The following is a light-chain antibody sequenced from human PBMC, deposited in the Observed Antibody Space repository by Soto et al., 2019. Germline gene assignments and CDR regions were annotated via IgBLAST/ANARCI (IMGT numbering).Light chain of an antibody. CDR1: SSDIGNYNY. V-gene: IGLV2-8*01. CDR3: TSYAGYNNPVI. CDR2: EVN. J-gene: IGLJ2*01. Sequence: QSALTQPPSASGSPGQSVTISCTGTSSDIGNYNYVSWYQQPPHKAPKLVIYEVNKRPSGVPDRFSGSTSGNTASLTVSGLQSEDEADYYCTSYAGYNNPVIFGGGTKLTVL.